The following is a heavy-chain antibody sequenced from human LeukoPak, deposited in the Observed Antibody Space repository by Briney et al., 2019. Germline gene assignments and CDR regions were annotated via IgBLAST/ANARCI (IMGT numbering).Heavy chain of an antibody. D-gene: IGHD3-10*01. J-gene: IGHJ6*03. CDR1: GGSISSSSND. Sequence: SETLSLTCTVSGGSISSSSNDWAWIRQPPGKGLEWIGSVHYSESTYYNPSLKSRVTISGDTSKNQFSLKLSSVTAADTAVYYCARVEEGYGSGRRENYYYYYMDVWGKGTTVTISS. V-gene: IGHV4-39*07. CDR2: VHYSEST. CDR3: ARVEEGYGSGRRENYYYYYMDV.